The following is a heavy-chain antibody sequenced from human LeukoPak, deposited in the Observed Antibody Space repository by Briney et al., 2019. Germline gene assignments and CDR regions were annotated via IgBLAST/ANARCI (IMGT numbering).Heavy chain of an antibody. CDR1: GGSISSYY. V-gene: IGHV4-59*01. D-gene: IGHD3-10*01. Sequence: PSETLSLTCTVSGGSISSYYWSWLRQPPGKGLEWIGYIYYSGSTNYNPSLKSRVTISVDTSKNQFSLKLSSVTAADTAVYYCARDRYYYGSGSYSGGIDYWGQGTLVTVSS. J-gene: IGHJ4*02. CDR2: IYYSGST. CDR3: ARDRYYYGSGSYSGGIDY.